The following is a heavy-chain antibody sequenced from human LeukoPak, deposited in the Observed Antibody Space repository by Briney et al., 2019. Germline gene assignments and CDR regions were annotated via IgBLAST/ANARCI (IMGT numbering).Heavy chain of an antibody. Sequence: ASVKVSCKASGYTFTSYYMHWVRQAPGQGLEWMGLINPSGGSTSYAQKFQGRVTMTRDTSTSTVYMELGSLSSEDTAVYYCARDRVSRDPFDYWGQGTLVTVSS. CDR3: ARDRVSRDPFDY. J-gene: IGHJ4*02. V-gene: IGHV1-46*01. D-gene: IGHD2-2*01. CDR2: INPSGGST. CDR1: GYTFTSYY.